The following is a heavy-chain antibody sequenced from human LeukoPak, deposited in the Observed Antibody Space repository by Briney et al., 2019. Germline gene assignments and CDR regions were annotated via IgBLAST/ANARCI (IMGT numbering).Heavy chain of an antibody. CDR3: ARHRRDYWGQPWDIYYFDY. J-gene: IGHJ4*02. CDR2: IYYSGST. V-gene: IGHV4-59*08. D-gene: IGHD2-15*01. Sequence: SETLSLTCTVSGGSISSYYWGWIRQPPGKGLEWIGYIYYSGSTNYNPSLKSRVTISVDTSKNQFSLKLSSVTAADTAVYYCARHRRDYWGQPWDIYYFDYWGQGTLVTVSS. CDR1: GGSISSYY.